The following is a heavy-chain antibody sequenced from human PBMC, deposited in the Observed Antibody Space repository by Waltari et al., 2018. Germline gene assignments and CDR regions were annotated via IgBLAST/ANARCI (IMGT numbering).Heavy chain of an antibody. CDR1: GFSFNNYE. V-gene: IGHV3-48*03. CDR2: ISSSGSTT. Sequence: EVQLVESGGCLEQPGGSLRLSWEASGFSFNNYELNWVGQAPGKGLAWVAYISSSGSTTYYADSVKGRFTISRDNAKSSLFLQMNSLRVEDTAVYFCARARYYYYGLEVWGQGTTVTVSS. D-gene: IGHD1-20*01. CDR3: ARARYYYYGLEV. J-gene: IGHJ6*02.